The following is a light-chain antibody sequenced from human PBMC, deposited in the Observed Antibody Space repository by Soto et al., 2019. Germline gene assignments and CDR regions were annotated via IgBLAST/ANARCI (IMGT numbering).Light chain of an antibody. Sequence: EIVLTQSPATLSLSPGERATLSCRASQSVSSYLAWYQQQPGQAPRLLIYDASNRATGIPARFSGSGSGTDFTLPISSLEPEDFAVYYCQQRSNWLHTFGQGTKLEIK. J-gene: IGKJ2*01. CDR3: QQRSNWLHT. V-gene: IGKV3-11*01. CDR2: DAS. CDR1: QSVSSY.